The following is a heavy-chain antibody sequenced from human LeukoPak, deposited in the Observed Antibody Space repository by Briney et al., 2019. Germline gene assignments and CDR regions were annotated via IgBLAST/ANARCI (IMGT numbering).Heavy chain of an antibody. D-gene: IGHD2-15*01. CDR1: GFTFSSYS. Sequence: SGGSLRLSCAASGFTFSSYSMNWVRQAPGKGVEWVSIISGSGTVTYYADSVKGRFTLSRDNSKNTLYLQMNSLRAEDTAVYYCAKTSVGEGRIIGSGYFDNWGQGTLVTVSS. CDR3: AKTSVGEGRIIGSGYFDN. V-gene: IGHV3-23*01. CDR2: ISGSGTVT. J-gene: IGHJ4*02.